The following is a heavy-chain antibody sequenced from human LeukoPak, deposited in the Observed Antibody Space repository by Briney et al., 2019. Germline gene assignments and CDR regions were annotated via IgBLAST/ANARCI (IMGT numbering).Heavy chain of an antibody. Sequence: GGSLRLSCAASGFTFSSYAMHWVRQAPGKGLDWVAVISYDGSNKYYADSVKGRFTISRDNSKNTRYLQMNSLRAEDTAVYYCARDGQQLLAYYFDYWGQGTLVTVSS. CDR1: GFTFSSYA. D-gene: IGHD6-13*01. CDR2: ISYDGSNK. V-gene: IGHV3-30-3*01. CDR3: ARDGQQLLAYYFDY. J-gene: IGHJ4*02.